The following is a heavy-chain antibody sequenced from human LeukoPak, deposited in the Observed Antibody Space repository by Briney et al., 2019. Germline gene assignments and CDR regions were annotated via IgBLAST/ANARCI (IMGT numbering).Heavy chain of an antibody. CDR2: IRYDGSNK. D-gene: IGHD6-13*01. V-gene: IGHV3-30*02. Sequence: GGTLRLSCAASGFTFSSYGMSWVRQAPGKGLEWVAFIRYDGSNKYYADSVKGRFTISRDNSKNTLYLQMNSLRAEDTAVYYCAKDLIIAAAGRDAFDIWGQGTMVTVSS. J-gene: IGHJ3*02. CDR1: GFTFSSYG. CDR3: AKDLIIAAAGRDAFDI.